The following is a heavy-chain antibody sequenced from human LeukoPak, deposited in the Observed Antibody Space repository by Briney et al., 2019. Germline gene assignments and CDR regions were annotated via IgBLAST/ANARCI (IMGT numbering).Heavy chain of an antibody. CDR1: GFTFNSYW. V-gene: IGHV3-23*01. Sequence: GGSLRLSCAASGFTFNSYWMSWVRQAPGKGLEWVSAISGSGGSTYYADSVKGRFTISRDNSKNTLYLQMNSLRAEDTAVYYCAKDMDSGYDLNWFDPRGQGTLVTVSS. J-gene: IGHJ5*02. CDR3: AKDMDSGYDLNWFDP. CDR2: ISGSGGST. D-gene: IGHD5-12*01.